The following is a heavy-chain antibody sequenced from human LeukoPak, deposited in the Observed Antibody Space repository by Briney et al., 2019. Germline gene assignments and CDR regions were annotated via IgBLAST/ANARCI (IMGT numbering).Heavy chain of an antibody. CDR2: IKQDGSEK. CDR3: ARDSRWFYY. J-gene: IGHJ4*02. V-gene: IGHV3-7*01. CDR1: VFTFSSYW. Sequence: GGSLRLSCAASVFTFSSYWMSWVRQAPGKGLEWVANIKQDGSEKYYVDSVKGRFTISRDNAKNSLYLQMNSLRAEDTAVYYCARDSRWFYYWGQGTLLTASS. D-gene: IGHD6-13*01.